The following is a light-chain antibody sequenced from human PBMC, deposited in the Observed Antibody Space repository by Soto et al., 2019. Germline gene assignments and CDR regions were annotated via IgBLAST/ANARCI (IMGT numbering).Light chain of an antibody. CDR2: GAS. J-gene: IGKJ1*01. CDR3: QQDNNWPPWT. V-gene: IGKV3-15*01. Sequence: EIVMTQSPATLSVSPGERATLSCRASQSVSTNLAWYQQKPGQAPRLLISGASTRATVIPARFSGSGSGTEVTLTISSLQSADFAVYYCQQDNNWPPWTFGQGTKVEIK. CDR1: QSVSTN.